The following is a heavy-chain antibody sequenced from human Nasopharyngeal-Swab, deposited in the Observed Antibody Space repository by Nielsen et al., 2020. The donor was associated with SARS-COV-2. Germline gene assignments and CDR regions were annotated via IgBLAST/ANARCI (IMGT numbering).Heavy chain of an antibody. CDR3: AKRLFRAVKGGLDY. J-gene: IGHJ4*02. D-gene: IGHD1-1*01. Sequence: GSLRLSCGVSGGSISGDHWWTWARQPPGKGLEWIGEINQSGRAVYSPSLKSRITISLDISKNQFSLNLKSVTAADTALYYCAKRLFRAVKGGLDYWGRGALVTVSS. V-gene: IGHV4-4*02. CDR2: INQSGRA. CDR1: GGSISGDHW.